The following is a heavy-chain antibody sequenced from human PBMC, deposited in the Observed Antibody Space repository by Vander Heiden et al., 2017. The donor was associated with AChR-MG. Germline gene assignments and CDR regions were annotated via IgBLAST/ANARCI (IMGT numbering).Heavy chain of an antibody. D-gene: IGHD2-21*02. V-gene: IGHV4-39*01. Sequence: QLQLQESGPGLVKPSETLSLTCTVSGGSISSSSYYWGWIRQPPGKGLEWIGSIYYSGSTYYNPSLKSRVTISVDTSKNQFSLKLSSVTAADTAVYYCARVGGDCGGDCLFDYWGQETLVTVSS. CDR1: GGSISSSSYY. CDR2: IYYSGST. CDR3: ARVGGDCGGDCLFDY. J-gene: IGHJ4*02.